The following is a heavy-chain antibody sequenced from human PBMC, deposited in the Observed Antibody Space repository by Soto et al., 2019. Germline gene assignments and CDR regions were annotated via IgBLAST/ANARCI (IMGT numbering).Heavy chain of an antibody. CDR2: INQSGTT. Sequence: QVQLQQWGAGLLKPSETLSLTCAVYDESFSNYYWTWIRQPPGKGPEWIGEINQSGTTNYNPSLKSRVTMSVDTSKNQFSLKLSSVTAADTAVYYCAVYCSHGSGSSCTPFDYWGQGILVTVSS. CDR3: AVYCSHGSGSSCTPFDY. D-gene: IGHD2-15*01. J-gene: IGHJ4*02. V-gene: IGHV4-34*01. CDR1: DESFSNYY.